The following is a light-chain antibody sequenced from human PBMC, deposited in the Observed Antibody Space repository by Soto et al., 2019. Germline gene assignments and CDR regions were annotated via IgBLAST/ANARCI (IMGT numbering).Light chain of an antibody. CDR1: SSNVGGYNY. J-gene: IGLJ1*01. CDR3: SSYTSSSTLYV. V-gene: IGLV2-14*01. Sequence: QSALTQPASVSGSPGQSITISCIETSSNVGGYNYVSWYQQHPGKAPKLMIYEVSNRPSGVSNRFSGSKSGNTASLTISGLQAEDEADYYCSSYTSSSTLYVFGTGTKLTVL. CDR2: EVS.